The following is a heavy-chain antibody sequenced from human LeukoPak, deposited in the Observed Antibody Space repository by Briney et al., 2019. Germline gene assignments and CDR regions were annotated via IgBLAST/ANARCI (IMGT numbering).Heavy chain of an antibody. Sequence: PGGSLRLSCAASGFTFSSYAMHWVRQAPGKGLVYVSAISSNGGSTYYANSVKGRFTISRDNSKNTLYLQMGSLRAEDMAVYYCARDKSGYSSSWYIPQSFDYWGQGTLVTVSS. CDR2: ISSNGGST. J-gene: IGHJ4*02. V-gene: IGHV3-64*01. CDR3: ARDKSGYSSSWYIPQSFDY. CDR1: GFTFSSYA. D-gene: IGHD6-13*01.